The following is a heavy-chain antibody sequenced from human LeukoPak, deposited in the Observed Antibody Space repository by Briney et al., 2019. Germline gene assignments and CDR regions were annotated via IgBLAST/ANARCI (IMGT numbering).Heavy chain of an antibody. Sequence: QPGGSLRLSCTASGFTFSNFVTHWVRQPPGKGLQWVTEISYDGNKKTYVDSVKGRFTISRDNSKNTLYLQMNSLRDEDTAVYYCARGAQKILSFGEYPSDAFDIWGQGTMVSVSS. CDR2: ISYDGNKK. V-gene: IGHV3-30-3*01. J-gene: IGHJ3*02. D-gene: IGHD3-10*01. CDR1: GFTFSNFV. CDR3: ARGAQKILSFGEYPSDAFDI.